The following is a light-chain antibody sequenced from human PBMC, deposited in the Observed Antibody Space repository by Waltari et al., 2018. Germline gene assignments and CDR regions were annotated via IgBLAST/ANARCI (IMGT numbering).Light chain of an antibody. V-gene: IGKV3-20*01. Sequence: EIVLTQSPGTLSLSPGERATLACRVSQSVGRTLAWYQQKPGRAPRLLIFGASSRASGIPDRFSGSGSGTDFSLTISRLEPEDFAVYYCQHYVRLPATFGQGTKVEIK. CDR2: GAS. CDR1: QSVGRT. J-gene: IGKJ1*01. CDR3: QHYVRLPAT.